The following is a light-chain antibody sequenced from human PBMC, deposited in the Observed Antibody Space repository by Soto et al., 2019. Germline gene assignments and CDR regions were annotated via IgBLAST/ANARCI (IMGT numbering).Light chain of an antibody. J-gene: IGKJ1*01. CDR3: HQRSNWPPWT. Sequence: EIVLTQSPATLSLSPGERATLSCRTSQSVGHYLAWYQQKPGQPPRLLIYDATDRATGIPARFSGSGFGTDFTLTISSLEPEDFAVYYCHQRSNWPPWTFGPVTKVEIK. CDR1: QSVGHY. CDR2: DAT. V-gene: IGKV3-11*01.